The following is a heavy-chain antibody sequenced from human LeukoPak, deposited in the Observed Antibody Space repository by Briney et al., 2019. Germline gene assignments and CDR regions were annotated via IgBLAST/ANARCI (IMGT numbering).Heavy chain of an antibody. D-gene: IGHD6-19*01. J-gene: IGHJ4*02. Sequence: SVKLSCKASGGTFSSYAISWVRQAPGQGLEWMGRIIPIFGTANYAQKFQGRVTITTDESTSTAYMELSSLRSEDTTVYYCASLPGIAVAGTGYWGQGTLVTVSS. CDR3: ASLPGIAVAGTGY. V-gene: IGHV1-69*05. CDR1: GGTFSSYA. CDR2: IIPIFGTA.